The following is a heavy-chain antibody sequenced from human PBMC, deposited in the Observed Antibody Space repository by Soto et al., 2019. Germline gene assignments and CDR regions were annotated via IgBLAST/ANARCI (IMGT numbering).Heavy chain of an antibody. CDR3: ARGSFGHALDI. D-gene: IGHD3-16*01. V-gene: IGHV3-74*01. Sequence: PGGSLRLSCAASGFTFSSYWIHWVRQAPGKGLVWVSRVNNDGSDTIYADSVKGRFTVSRDNAKNTMFLQMNSLRVDDTAIYYCARGSFGHALDIWGQGTMVTVSS. J-gene: IGHJ3*02. CDR2: VNNDGSDT. CDR1: GFTFSSYW.